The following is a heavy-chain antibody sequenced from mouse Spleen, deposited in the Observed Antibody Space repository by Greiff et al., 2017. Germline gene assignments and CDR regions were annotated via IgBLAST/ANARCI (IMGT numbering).Heavy chain of an antibody. J-gene: IGHJ2*01. D-gene: IGHD1-1*01. CDR1: GYTFTSYW. Sequence: QVQLQQPGAELVMPGASVKLSCKASGYTFTSYWMHWVKQRPGQGLEWIGEIDPSDSYTNYNQKFKGKATLTVDKSSSTAYMQLSSLTSEDSAVYYCARSPITTGLSREDYWGQGTTLTVSS. CDR3: ARSPITTGLSREDY. CDR2: IDPSDSYT. V-gene: IGHV1-69*01.